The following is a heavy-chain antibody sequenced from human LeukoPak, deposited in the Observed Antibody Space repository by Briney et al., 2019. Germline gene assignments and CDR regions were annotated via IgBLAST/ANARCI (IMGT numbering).Heavy chain of an antibody. J-gene: IGHJ4*02. V-gene: IGHV4-59*01. Sequence: SETLSLTCTVSGGSISTYYWSWIRQPPGKGREWTGYIYYSGSTYYNPSLKSRVTMSVDTSKNQFSLKLSSVTAADTAVYYCAGGDYGRISYWGQGSLVTVSS. D-gene: IGHD4-17*01. CDR1: GGSISTYY. CDR2: IYYSGST. CDR3: AGGDYGRISY.